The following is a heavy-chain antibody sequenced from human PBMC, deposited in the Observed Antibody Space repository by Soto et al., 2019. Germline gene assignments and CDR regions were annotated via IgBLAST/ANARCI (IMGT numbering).Heavy chain of an antibody. CDR3: ARDQGVVLIPDNWFDP. V-gene: IGHV4-4*07. J-gene: IGHJ5*02. CDR2: IFSSGST. Sequence: PSETLSLICTVSGGSITDYSWVWIRQPAGKGLEWIGRIFSSGSTNYNPSLKGRITMSLDTSKNQFSLKLNSATATDTAVYFCARDQGVVLIPDNWFDPWGYRLLSTLSS. D-gene: IGHD2-21*01. CDR1: GGSITDYS.